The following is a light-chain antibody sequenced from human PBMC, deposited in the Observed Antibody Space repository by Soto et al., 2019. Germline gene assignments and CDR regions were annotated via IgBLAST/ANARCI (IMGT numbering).Light chain of an antibody. Sequence: EIVLTQSPGTLSLSPGERATLSCRASQSVRSSSLAWYQQKPGQAPRLLIYGASSRATGIPDRFSGSGSGTDFTITISRLEPEDFAVYYCQQYGSSPKTFGLGTKVEIK. V-gene: IGKV3-20*01. CDR3: QQYGSSPKT. CDR1: QSVRSSS. CDR2: GAS. J-gene: IGKJ1*01.